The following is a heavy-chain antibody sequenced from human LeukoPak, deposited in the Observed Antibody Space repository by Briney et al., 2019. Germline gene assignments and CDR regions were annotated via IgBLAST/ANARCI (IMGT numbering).Heavy chain of an antibody. CDR2: IFSGGST. CDR3: ARWNYYDSSGQDY. CDR1: GFTVSSNY. D-gene: IGHD3-22*01. V-gene: IGHV3-66*01. J-gene: IGHJ4*02. Sequence: PGGSLRLSCAASGFTVSSNYMSWVRQAPGKGLEWVSVIFSGGSTYYADSVKGRFAISRDNSKNMLYLQMNSLRAEDTAVYCCARWNYYDSSGQDYWGQGTLVTVSS.